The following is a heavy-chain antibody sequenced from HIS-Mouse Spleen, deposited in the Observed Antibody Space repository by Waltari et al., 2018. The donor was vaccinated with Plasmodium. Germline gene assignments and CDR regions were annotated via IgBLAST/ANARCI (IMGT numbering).Heavy chain of an antibody. CDR3: ARRGGSYYYFDY. Sequence: QLQLQESGPGLVKPSETLSLTCTVSGGSISSSSYYWGWIRQPPGKGLEGIGSIYYSGGTYYNPSLKRRVTISVDTSKNQFSLKLSSVTAADTAVYYCARRGGSYYYFDYWGQGTLVTVSS. CDR1: GGSISSSSYY. D-gene: IGHD1-26*01. J-gene: IGHJ4*02. V-gene: IGHV4-39*01. CDR2: IYYSGGT.